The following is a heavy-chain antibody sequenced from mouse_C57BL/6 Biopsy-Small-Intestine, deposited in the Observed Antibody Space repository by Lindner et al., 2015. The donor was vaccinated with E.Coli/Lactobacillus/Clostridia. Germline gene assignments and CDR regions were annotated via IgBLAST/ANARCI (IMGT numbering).Heavy chain of an antibody. CDR2: ISYSGST. D-gene: IGHD1-1*01. CDR3: AREGYYGSSYVGYFDV. V-gene: IGHV3-1*01. J-gene: IGHJ1*03. CDR1: GYSITSGYD. Sequence: VQLQESGPGMVKPSQSLSLTCTVTGYSITSGYDWHWIRHFPGNKLEWMGYISYSGSTNYNPSLKSRISITHDTSKNHFFLKLNSVTTEDTATYYCAREGYYGSSYVGYFDVWGTGTTATVSS.